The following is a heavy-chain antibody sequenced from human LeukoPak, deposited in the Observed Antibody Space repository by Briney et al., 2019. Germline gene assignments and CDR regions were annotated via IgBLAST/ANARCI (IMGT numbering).Heavy chain of an antibody. V-gene: IGHV3-21*04. CDR1: GFSFSTYS. CDR3: GKEVERHFDLKY. CDR2: VSGTSEYI. Sequence: GGSLRLSCAASGFSFSTYSTIWVRQAPGKGLEWVSSVSGTSEYIYYADSVRGRFTISRDNSKKILYLQMNSLRAEDTAVYYCGKEVERHFDLKYWGQGTLVTVSS. J-gene: IGHJ4*02.